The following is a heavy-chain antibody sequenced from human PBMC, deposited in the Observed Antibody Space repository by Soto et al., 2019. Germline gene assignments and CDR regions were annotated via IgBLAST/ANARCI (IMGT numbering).Heavy chain of an antibody. CDR3: ARPQKDFWSGYYSSNWFDP. V-gene: IGHV1-2*02. J-gene: IGHJ5*02. CDR2: INPNSGGT. Sequence: SSVKVSCKASGYTFTGYYMHWVRQAPGQGLEWMGWINPNSGGTNYAQKFQGRVTMTRDTSISTAYMELSRLRSDDTAVYYCARPQKDFWSGYYSSNWFDPWGQGTLVTVSS. CDR1: GYTFTGYY. D-gene: IGHD3-3*01.